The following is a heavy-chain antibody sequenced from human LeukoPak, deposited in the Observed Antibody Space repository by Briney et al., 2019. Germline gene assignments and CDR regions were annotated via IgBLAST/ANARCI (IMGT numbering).Heavy chain of an antibody. CDR2: IKKDGSEK. CDR3: ARGIAVAGTGYFDY. D-gene: IGHD6-19*01. CDR1: GFTFSSYW. V-gene: IGHV3-7*01. J-gene: IGHJ4*02. Sequence: GGSLRLSCAASGFTFSSYWMSWVRQAPGKGLEWVANIKKDGSEKYYVDSVKGRFTISRDNAKTSLYLQMNSLRAEDTAVYYCARGIAVAGTGYFDYWGQGTLVTVSS.